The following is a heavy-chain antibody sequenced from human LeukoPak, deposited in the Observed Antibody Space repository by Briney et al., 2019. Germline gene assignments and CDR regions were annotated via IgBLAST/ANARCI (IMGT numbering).Heavy chain of an antibody. Sequence: QTGGSLRLSCAASGFTFSNYYMNWVRQAPGKGLEWVSSISSGSSYIYYADSLKGRFTISREKAKKSMYLQMNSLRAEDTAVYYCATGVRGYNSALDYWGQGTLVTVS. D-gene: IGHD6-19*01. CDR2: ISSGSSYI. V-gene: IGHV3-21*01. CDR3: ATGVRGYNSALDY. J-gene: IGHJ4*02. CDR1: GFTFSNYY.